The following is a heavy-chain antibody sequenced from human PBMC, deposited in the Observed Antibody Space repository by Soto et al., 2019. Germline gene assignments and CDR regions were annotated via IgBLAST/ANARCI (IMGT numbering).Heavy chain of an antibody. CDR1: GGSISSGGYY. V-gene: IGHV4-31*03. CDR2: IYYSGST. D-gene: IGHD2-2*02. J-gene: IGHJ6*02. CDR3: EREYPRETTPYYYGMDV. Sequence: SETLSLTCTVSGGSISSGGYYWSWIRQHPGKGLEWIGYIYYSGSTYYNPSLKSRVTISVDTSKNQFSLKLSSVTAADTAVYYCEREYPRETTPYYYGMDVWGQGNTVYVS.